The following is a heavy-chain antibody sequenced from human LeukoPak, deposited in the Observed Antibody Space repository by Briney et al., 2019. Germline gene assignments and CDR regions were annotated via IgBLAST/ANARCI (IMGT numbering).Heavy chain of an antibody. CDR1: GFTFSSDA. Sequence: SGGSLRLSCAASGFTFSSDAMSWVRQAPGKGLEWVSAISGSGGSTYYADSVKGRFTISRDNSKNTLYLQMNSLRAEDTAVYYCAKARALGSSWSTPIDYWGQGTLVTVSS. CDR3: AKARALGSSWSTPIDY. V-gene: IGHV3-23*01. D-gene: IGHD6-13*01. CDR2: ISGSGGST. J-gene: IGHJ4*02.